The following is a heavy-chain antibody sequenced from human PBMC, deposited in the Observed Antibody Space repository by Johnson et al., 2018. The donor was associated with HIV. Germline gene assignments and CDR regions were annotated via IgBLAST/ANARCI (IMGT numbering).Heavy chain of an antibody. CDR3: AKGADYADYEGAFDI. V-gene: IGHV3-30-3*01. J-gene: IGHJ3*02. D-gene: IGHD4-17*01. Sequence: QMLLVESGGGVVQPGRSLRLSCAASGFTFSNYAMHWVRQVPGKGLEWVAIISFYGSNEYYADSVKGRFTISRDNFKNTLFLQMNSLRVEDTAVYYCAKGADYADYEGAFDIWGQGTMVTVSS. CDR2: ISFYGSNE. CDR1: GFTFSNYA.